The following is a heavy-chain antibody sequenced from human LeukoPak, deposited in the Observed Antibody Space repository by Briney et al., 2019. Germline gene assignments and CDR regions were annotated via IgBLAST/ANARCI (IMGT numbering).Heavy chain of an antibody. CDR3: ARALRYFVDYYYYGMDV. Sequence: ASVKVSCKASGYTFTSYDINWARQATGQGLEWMGWMNPNSGNTGYAQKFQGRVTMTRNTSISTAYMELSSLRSEDTAVYYCARALRYFVDYYYYGMDVWGQGTTVTVSS. CDR2: MNPNSGNT. D-gene: IGHD3-9*01. J-gene: IGHJ6*02. V-gene: IGHV1-8*01. CDR1: GYTFTSYD.